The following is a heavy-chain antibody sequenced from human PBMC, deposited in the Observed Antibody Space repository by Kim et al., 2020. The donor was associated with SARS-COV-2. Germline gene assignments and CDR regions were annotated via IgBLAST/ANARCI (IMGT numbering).Heavy chain of an antibody. CDR1: GGTFSSYA. J-gene: IGHJ4*02. CDR3: ARGPRYSGYDIPFEY. V-gene: IGHV1-69*04. Sequence: SVKVSCKASGGTFSSYAISWVRQAPGQGLEWMGRIIPILGIANYAQKFQGRVTITADKSTSTAYMELSSLRSEDTAVYYCARGPRYSGYDIPFEYWGQGTLVTVSS. CDR2: IIPILGIA. D-gene: IGHD5-12*01.